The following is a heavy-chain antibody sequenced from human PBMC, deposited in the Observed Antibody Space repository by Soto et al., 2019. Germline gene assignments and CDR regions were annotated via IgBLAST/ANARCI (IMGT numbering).Heavy chain of an antibody. J-gene: IGHJ6*02. V-gene: IGHV1-69*02. CDR3: ARGYGSGSYYYYYGMDV. CDR2: IIPILGIA. CDR1: GGTFSSYT. D-gene: IGHD3-10*01. Sequence: GASVKLSCKASGGTFSSYTISWVRQAPGQGLEWMGRIIPILGIANYAQKFQGRVTITADKSTSTAYMELSSLRSEDTAVYYCARGYGSGSYYYYYGMDVWGQGTTVTVSS.